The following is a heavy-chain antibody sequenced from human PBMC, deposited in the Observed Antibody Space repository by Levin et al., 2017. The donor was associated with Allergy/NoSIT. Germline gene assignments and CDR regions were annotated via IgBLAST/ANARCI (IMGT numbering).Heavy chain of an antibody. Sequence: SETLSLTCTVSGYSISRGYFWGWIRQSPGKGLEWIGSIYESGSTYYNPSLKSRVIISRDTSKNQFSLKLSSVTAADTASYYCARDLRFSYGYFDYWGQGILVTVSS. J-gene: IGHJ4*02. CDR2: IYESGST. D-gene: IGHD5-18*01. V-gene: IGHV4-38-2*02. CDR3: ARDLRFSYGYFDY. CDR1: GYSISRGYF.